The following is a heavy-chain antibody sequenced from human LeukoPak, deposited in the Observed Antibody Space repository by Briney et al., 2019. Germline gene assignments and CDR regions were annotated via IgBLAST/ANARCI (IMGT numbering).Heavy chain of an antibody. J-gene: IGHJ4*02. V-gene: IGHV3-30*07. Sequence: DSVKGRFTISRDNSKNTLYLQMNSLRAEDTAVYYCARDPKQQLVLDYWGQGTLVTVSS. D-gene: IGHD6-13*01. CDR3: ARDPKQQLVLDY.